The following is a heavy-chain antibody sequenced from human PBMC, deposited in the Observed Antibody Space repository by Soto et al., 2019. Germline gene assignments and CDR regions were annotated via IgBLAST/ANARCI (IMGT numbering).Heavy chain of an antibody. CDR1: GFTFDDYA. V-gene: IGHV3-9*01. Sequence: EVQLVESGGGLVQPGRSLRLSCAASGFTFDDYAMHWVRQAPGKGLEWVSGISWNSGSIGYADSVKGRFTISRDNAKNSLYLQMNSLRAEDTALYYCAKDGHAAGTHYYYMDVWGKGTTVTVSS. CDR2: ISWNSGSI. J-gene: IGHJ6*03. D-gene: IGHD6-13*01. CDR3: AKDGHAAGTHYYYMDV.